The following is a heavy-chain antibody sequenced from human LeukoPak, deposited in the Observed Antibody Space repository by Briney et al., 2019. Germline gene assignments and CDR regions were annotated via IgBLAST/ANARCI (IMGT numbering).Heavy chain of an antibody. V-gene: IGHV4-34*01. J-gene: IGHJ4*02. D-gene: IGHD3-22*01. CDR2: INHSGST. Sequence: SETLSLTCAVYGGSFSGYYWSWIRQPPGKGLEWIGEINHSGSTNYNPSLKSRVTISVDTSKNQFSLKLSSVTAADTAVYYCAKDSRFPYYYDSSGQYYFDYWGQGTLVTVSS. CDR1: GGSFSGYY. CDR3: AKDSRFPYYYDSSGQYYFDY.